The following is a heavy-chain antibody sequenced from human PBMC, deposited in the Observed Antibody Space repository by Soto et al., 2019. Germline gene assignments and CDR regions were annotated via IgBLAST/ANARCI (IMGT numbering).Heavy chain of an antibody. V-gene: IGHV1-3*01. J-gene: IGHJ5*02. Sequence: QVPLVQSGAEVKKPGASVKVSCKASGYTFTSYAMHWVRQAPGQRLEWMGWINAGNGNTKYSQKFQGRVTITRDTSASTAYMELSSLRSEDTAVYYCARVPYYDFWSGYYGFDPWGQGTLVTVSS. CDR1: GYTFTSYA. CDR3: ARVPYYDFWSGYYGFDP. D-gene: IGHD3-3*01. CDR2: INAGNGNT.